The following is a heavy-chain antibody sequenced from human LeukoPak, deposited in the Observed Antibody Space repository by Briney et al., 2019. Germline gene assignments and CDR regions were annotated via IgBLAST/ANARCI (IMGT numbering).Heavy chain of an antibody. Sequence: ASVKVSCKASGYTFTSYGLSWVRQAPGQGLEWMGWISAYNGNTNYAQKLQGRVTMTTDTSTSTAYMELRSLGSDDTAVYYCARVEAAAGTGWFDPWGQGTLVTVSS. D-gene: IGHD6-13*01. CDR2: ISAYNGNT. CDR1: GYTFTSYG. J-gene: IGHJ5*02. V-gene: IGHV1-18*01. CDR3: ARVEAAAGTGWFDP.